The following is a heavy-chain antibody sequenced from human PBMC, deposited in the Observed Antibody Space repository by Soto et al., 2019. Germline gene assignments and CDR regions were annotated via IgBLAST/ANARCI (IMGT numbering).Heavy chain of an antibody. CDR2: MNPNSGNT. CDR3: ARGLAMTSFGGESWFDP. Sequence: QVQLVQSGAEVKKPGASVKVSCKASGYTFTSYDINWVRQATGQGLEWMGWMNPNSGNTGYAQKFQGRVTMTRNTSISTAYMELSILRSEDTAVYYCARGLAMTSFGGESWFDPWGQGTLVTVSS. V-gene: IGHV1-8*01. CDR1: GYTFTSYD. D-gene: IGHD3-16*01. J-gene: IGHJ5*02.